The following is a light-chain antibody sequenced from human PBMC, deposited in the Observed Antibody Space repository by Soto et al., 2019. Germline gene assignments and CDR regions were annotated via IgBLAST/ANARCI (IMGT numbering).Light chain of an antibody. Sequence: EIVLTQSPGTLSLAPGERATLSFRASQSVGSNLAWYQQKPGQAPRLLIYAASTRASGVPARFSGSGSGTEFTLTISSLQSEDFAVYYCQQYNNWLRTFGHGTKVDI. CDR3: QQYNNWLRT. J-gene: IGKJ1*01. CDR1: QSVGSN. CDR2: AAS. V-gene: IGKV3-15*01.